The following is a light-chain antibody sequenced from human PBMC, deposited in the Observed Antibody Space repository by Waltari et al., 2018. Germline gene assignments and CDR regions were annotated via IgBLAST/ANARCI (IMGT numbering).Light chain of an antibody. CDR3: QQLNSYPLFT. CDR1: QGISSY. Sequence: DIQLTQSPSFLSASVGDRVTITCRASQGISSYLAWYQQKPGKAPKLLIYAASTLQNGVPSMFSGSGSGTEFTLTISSLQPEDFATYYCQQLNSYPLFTFGPGTKVDIK. CDR2: AAS. J-gene: IGKJ3*01. V-gene: IGKV1-9*01.